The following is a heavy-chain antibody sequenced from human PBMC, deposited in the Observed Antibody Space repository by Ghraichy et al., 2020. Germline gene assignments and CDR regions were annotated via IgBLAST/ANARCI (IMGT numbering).Heavy chain of an antibody. D-gene: IGHD2-2*01. CDR3: AGSVLLPARRVYFDY. CDR2: IFYSGST. J-gene: IGHJ4*02. CDR1: GDSSSSFY. V-gene: IGHV4-39*01. Sequence: SDTLSLTCTVSGDSSSSFYWGWIRQPPGKGLEWIGSIFYSGSTYYNPSLKSRVTISVDTSKNQFSLKLTSMTAADTAVYYCAGSVLLPARRVYFDYWGQGTLVTVSS.